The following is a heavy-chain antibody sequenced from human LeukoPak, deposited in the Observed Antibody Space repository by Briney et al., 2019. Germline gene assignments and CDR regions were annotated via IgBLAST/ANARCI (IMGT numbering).Heavy chain of an antibody. CDR1: GGSISSSYYY. D-gene: IGHD3-10*01. CDR3: VSLLGTLVRGAQVDF. V-gene: IGHV4-39*01. Sequence: SETLSLTCTVSGGSISSSYYYWGWIRQPPGKGLEWIGSIYYSGSTYYNPSLKSRVTISVDTSKNQFSLKLSSVTAADTAVYYCVSLLGTLVRGAQVDFWGQGTLVTVSS. CDR2: IYYSGST. J-gene: IGHJ4*02.